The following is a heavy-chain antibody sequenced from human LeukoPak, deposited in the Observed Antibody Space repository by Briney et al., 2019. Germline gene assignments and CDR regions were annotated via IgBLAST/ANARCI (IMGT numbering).Heavy chain of an antibody. CDR3: ARSSSWLNVYHYYGMDV. CDR1: EYTFTSYD. J-gene: IGHJ6*02. D-gene: IGHD5-24*01. CDR2: MNPNSGNT. Sequence: ASVKVSCKASEYTFTSYDINWVRQATGQGLEWMGWMNPNSGNTGYAPKFQGRVTMTRNTSISTAYMELSSLRSEDTAVYYCARSSSWLNVYHYYGMDVWGQGTTATVSS. V-gene: IGHV1-8*01.